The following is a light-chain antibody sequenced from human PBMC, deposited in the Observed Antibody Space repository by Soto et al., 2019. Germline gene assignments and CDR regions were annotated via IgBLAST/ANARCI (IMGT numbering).Light chain of an antibody. V-gene: IGKV3-11*01. CDR1: QSVSSY. CDR3: PQRSNWPLN. Sequence: EIVLTQSPATLSLSPGERATLSCRASQSVSSYLAWYQQKPGQAPRLLIYDASNRATGIPARFSGSGSGTDFTRTISSLEHEDFAVYYCPQRSNWPLNFGGGTKVEIK. J-gene: IGKJ4*01. CDR2: DAS.